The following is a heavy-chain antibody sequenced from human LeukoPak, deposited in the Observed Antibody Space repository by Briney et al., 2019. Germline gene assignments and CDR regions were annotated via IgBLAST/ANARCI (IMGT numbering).Heavy chain of an antibody. CDR2: ISSSSSYI. CDR1: GFTFSSYS. J-gene: IGHJ4*02. V-gene: IGHV3-21*01. Sequence: GGSLRLSCAASGFTFSSYSMNWVRQAPGKGLEWVSSISSSSSYIYYADSVKGRFTISRDNAKNSLYLQMNSPRAEDTAVYYCARVYSGSYFDFDYWGQGTLVTVSS. CDR3: ARVYSGSYFDFDY. D-gene: IGHD1-26*01.